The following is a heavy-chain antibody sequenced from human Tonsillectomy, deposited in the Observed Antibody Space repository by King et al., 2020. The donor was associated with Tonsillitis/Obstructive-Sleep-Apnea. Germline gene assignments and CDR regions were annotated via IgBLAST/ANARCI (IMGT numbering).Heavy chain of an antibody. J-gene: IGHJ4*02. D-gene: IGHD3-10*01. V-gene: IGHV3-23*04. CDR2: IISSGGGT. CDR1: GFTFSNYA. CDR3: AKGRGCFDY. Sequence: QLVQSGGGLVQPGGSLRLSCAASGFTFSNYAMSWVRQAPGKGLEWVSSIISSGGGTYYADSVKGRFTISRDNSKNTLYLQTNSLRAEDTAVYYCAKGRGCFDYWGQGTLVTVSS.